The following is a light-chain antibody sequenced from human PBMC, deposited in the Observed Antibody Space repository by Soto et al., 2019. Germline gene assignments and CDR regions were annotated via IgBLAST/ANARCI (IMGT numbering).Light chain of an antibody. CDR1: QSLLHSNGYNY. Sequence: DIVMTQSPLSLPVTPGDPASISCRSSQSLLHSNGYNYLDWYLQKPGQSPQLLIYLGSNRASGVPDRFSGSGSGTDFTLKISRVEAEDVGVYYCMQALHSPLTFGQGTKLEIK. CDR2: LGS. J-gene: IGKJ2*01. V-gene: IGKV2-28*01. CDR3: MQALHSPLT.